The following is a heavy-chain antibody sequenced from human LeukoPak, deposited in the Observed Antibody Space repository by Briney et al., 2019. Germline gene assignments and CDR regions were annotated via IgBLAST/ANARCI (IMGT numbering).Heavy chain of an antibody. CDR1: GGSISSSSYY. D-gene: IGHD3-22*01. CDR3: ARFGQSSDYPGGFDP. Sequence: KTSETLSLTCTVSGGSISSSSYYWGWIRQPPGKGLEWIGYIYYSGSTYYNPSLKSRVTISVDTSKNQFSLKLSSVTAADTAVYYCARFGQSSDYPGGFDPWGQGTLVTVSS. J-gene: IGHJ5*02. V-gene: IGHV4-31*03. CDR2: IYYSGST.